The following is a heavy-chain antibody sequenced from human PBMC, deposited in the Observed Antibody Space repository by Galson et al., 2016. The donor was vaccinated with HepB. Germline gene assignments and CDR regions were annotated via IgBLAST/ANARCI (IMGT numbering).Heavy chain of an antibody. CDR1: GGSISSGGYY. J-gene: IGHJ4*02. CDR2: VYRGKI. Sequence: SETLSLTCTVSGGSISSGGYYWSWIRQHPGKGLECIGTVYRGKIYYSPSLEGRVTISVGMSTDLLSLKLTSLTAADTAVYYCARAGLGTKASFDYWGRGTLVAVSS. V-gene: IGHV4-39*01. CDR3: ARAGLGTKASFDY. D-gene: IGHD1/OR15-1a*01.